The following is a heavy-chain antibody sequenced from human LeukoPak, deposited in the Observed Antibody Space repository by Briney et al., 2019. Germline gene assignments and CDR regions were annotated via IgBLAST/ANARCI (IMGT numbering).Heavy chain of an antibody. CDR1: GFTFSSYA. J-gene: IGHJ4*02. CDR2: ISYDGSNK. Sequence: GGSLRLSCAASGFTFSSYAMHWVRQAPGKGLEWVAVISYDGSNKYYADSVKGRFTISRDNSKNTLYLQMNSLRAEDTAVYYCARDSSYLKMATPLWPLDYWGQGTLVTVSS. CDR3: ARDSSYLKMATPLWPLDY. D-gene: IGHD5-24*01. V-gene: IGHV3-30-3*01.